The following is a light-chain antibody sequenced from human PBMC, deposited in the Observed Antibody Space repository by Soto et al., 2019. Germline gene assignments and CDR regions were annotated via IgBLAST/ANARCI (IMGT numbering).Light chain of an antibody. CDR3: QRYNSNSRT. CDR2: DAS. CDR1: QNVDNW. J-gene: IGKJ1*01. V-gene: IGKV1-5*01. Sequence: DIQMTQSPSTLSASVGDRVTITCRASQNVDNWVAWYQQKPGKAPKFLIYDASNLESGVPSMFSGRGSGTEFTLTISSLQPDDFATYYCQRYNSNSRTFGQGTRV.